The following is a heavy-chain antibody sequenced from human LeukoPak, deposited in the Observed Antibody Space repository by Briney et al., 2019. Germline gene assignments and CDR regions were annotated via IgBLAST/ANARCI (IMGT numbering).Heavy chain of an antibody. D-gene: IGHD3-22*01. V-gene: IGHV1-24*01. Sequence: ASVTVSCTASGYTFTSYYMHWVRQAPGKGLEWMGGSDPEDGETIYAQKFQGRVTMTEDTSTDTAYMELSSLRSEDTAVYYCATAYYDSSGYYYVDYFDYWGQGTLVTVSS. J-gene: IGHJ4*02. CDR2: SDPEDGET. CDR3: ATAYYDSSGYYYVDYFDY. CDR1: GYTFTSYY.